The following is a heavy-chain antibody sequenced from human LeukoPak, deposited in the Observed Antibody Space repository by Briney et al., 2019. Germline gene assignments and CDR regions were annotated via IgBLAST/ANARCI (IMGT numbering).Heavy chain of an antibody. CDR2: INSDGSSI. CDR3: AREGRVSGYDFDC. Sequence: HTGGSLRLSCAASGFAFSSYWMPWVRQAPGKGLVWVSRINSDGSSITYADSVKGRFTISRDNAKNTLYLQMNSLRVEDTVVYYCAREGRVSGYDFDCWGQGTLVTVSS. V-gene: IGHV3-74*03. D-gene: IGHD5-12*01. CDR1: GFAFSSYW. J-gene: IGHJ4*02.